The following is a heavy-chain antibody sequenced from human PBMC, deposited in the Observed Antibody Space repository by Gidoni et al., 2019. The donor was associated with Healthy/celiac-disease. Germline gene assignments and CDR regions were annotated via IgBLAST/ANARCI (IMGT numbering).Heavy chain of an antibody. D-gene: IGHD4-17*01. J-gene: IGHJ3*02. Sequence: QVQLQESGPGLVQPSETLSLTCAVSGYSISSGYYWGWIRQPPGKGLEWIGSIYHSGSTYYNPSLKSRVTISVDTSKNQFSLKLSSVTAADTAVYYCARGDYGDPVAFDIWGQGTMVTVSS. CDR2: IYHSGST. CDR1: GYSISSGYY. CDR3: ARGDYGDPVAFDI. V-gene: IGHV4-38-2*01.